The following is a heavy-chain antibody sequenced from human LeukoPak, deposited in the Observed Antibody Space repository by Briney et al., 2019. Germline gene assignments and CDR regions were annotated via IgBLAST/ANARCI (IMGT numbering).Heavy chain of an antibody. CDR1: GYTFTSLY. V-gene: IGHV1-46*03. Sequence: GASVKVSCKASGYTFTSLYMHWVRQAPGQGLEWMGIINPSGGSTSYAQKFRGRVTMTSDTSTSTVYMELSNLRSEDTAVYYCARVGGGYCSGGNCYLDDYWGQGTLVTVSS. D-gene: IGHD2-15*01. J-gene: IGHJ4*02. CDR2: INPSGGST. CDR3: ARVGGGYCSGGNCYLDDY.